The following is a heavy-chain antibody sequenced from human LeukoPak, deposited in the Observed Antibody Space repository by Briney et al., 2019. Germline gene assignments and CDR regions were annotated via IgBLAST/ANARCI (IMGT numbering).Heavy chain of an antibody. J-gene: IGHJ5*02. V-gene: IGHV3-66*02. Sequence: GGSLRLSCAASGFILSNNHMSWVRRAPGKGLEWVSLTYTDTSAYYADSVKGRFTISRDNSKNTLNLQMNSLRVEDTAVYYCARESWGPVGPWGQGTLVTVSS. CDR1: GFILSNNH. D-gene: IGHD7-27*01. CDR3: ARESWGPVGP. CDR2: TYTDTSA.